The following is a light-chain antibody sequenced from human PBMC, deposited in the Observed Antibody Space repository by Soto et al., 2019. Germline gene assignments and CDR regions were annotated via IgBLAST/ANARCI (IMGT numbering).Light chain of an antibody. CDR1: QNISVW. Sequence: DIQMTQSPSTLSASVGDGVTITCRASQNISVWLAWYQQRPGKAPKFLMYDASSLETGVPSRFSGSWSGTEFTLTIRSLQPDDSATYDCQQYYSSSQTFVQGTKLEIK. CDR3: QQYYSSSQT. CDR2: DAS. J-gene: IGKJ2*01. V-gene: IGKV1-5*01.